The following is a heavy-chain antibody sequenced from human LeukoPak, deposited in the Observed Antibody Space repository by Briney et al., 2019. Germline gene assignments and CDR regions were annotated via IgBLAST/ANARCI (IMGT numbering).Heavy chain of an antibody. CDR1: GGTFSSYA. J-gene: IGHJ5*02. CDR2: IIPIFGTA. CDR3: ALGGPFWSGRNWFDP. Sequence: GSSVKVSCKASGGTFSSYAISWVRQAPGQGLEWMGRIIPIFGTANYAQKFQGRVTITADESTSTAYMELSSLRSEDTAVYYCALGGPFWSGRNWFDPWGQGTLVTVSS. V-gene: IGHV1-69*15. D-gene: IGHD3-3*01.